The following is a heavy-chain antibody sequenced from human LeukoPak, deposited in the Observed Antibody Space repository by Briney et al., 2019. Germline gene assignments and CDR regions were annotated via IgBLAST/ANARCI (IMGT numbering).Heavy chain of an antibody. CDR2: INGDGSST. V-gene: IGHV3-74*01. D-gene: IGHD6-19*01. CDR1: GFTFSSYW. J-gene: IGHJ4*02. Sequence: PGGSLRLSCVVSGFTFSSYWMYWVRHTPGKGLVWVSRINGDGSSTSYADSVKGRFTISRDNAENSLYLQMNSLRAEDTAVYYCARVPGNSGWHDYWGQGTLVTVSS. CDR3: ARVPGNSGWHDY.